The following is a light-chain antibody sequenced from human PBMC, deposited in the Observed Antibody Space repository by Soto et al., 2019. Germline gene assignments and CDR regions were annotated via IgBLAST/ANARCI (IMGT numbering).Light chain of an antibody. Sequence: QSVLTQPPSASGSPGQSVTISCTGTSSDVGGYNYVSWYQQHPGKAPKLMISEVSKRPSGVPDRFSGSKSGNAASLTVSGLQAEDEADYYCSSNAGAFYVFGTGTKVTV. CDR2: EVS. V-gene: IGLV2-8*01. CDR3: SSNAGAFYV. CDR1: SSDVGGYNY. J-gene: IGLJ1*01.